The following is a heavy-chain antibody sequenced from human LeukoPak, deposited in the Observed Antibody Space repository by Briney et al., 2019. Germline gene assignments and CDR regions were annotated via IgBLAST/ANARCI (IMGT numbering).Heavy chain of an antibody. Sequence: PGGSLRLSCAASGFTFSSYAMSWVRQAPGKGLEWVSAIDGSGGSTYYADSVKGRFTISRVNSENTLYLQMHSLRAEDTAVYYCAKGFTSGVAAAGKRYYLDCWGQGTLVTVYS. CDR1: GFTFSSYA. J-gene: IGHJ4*02. CDR3: AKGFTSGVAAAGKRYYLDC. V-gene: IGHV3-23*01. CDR2: IDGSGGST. D-gene: IGHD6-13*01.